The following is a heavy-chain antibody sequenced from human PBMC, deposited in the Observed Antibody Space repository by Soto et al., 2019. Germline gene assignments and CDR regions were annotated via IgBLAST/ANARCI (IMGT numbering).Heavy chain of an antibody. CDR1: GFTFSSYA. Sequence: AGGSLRLSCAASGFTFSSYAMHWVRQAPGKGLEWVAVISYDGSNKYYADSVKGRFTISRDNSKNTLYLQMNSLRAEDTAVYYCARDQVKITMIVVVITYLDYWGQGTLVTVSS. V-gene: IGHV3-30-3*01. CDR2: ISYDGSNK. J-gene: IGHJ4*02. D-gene: IGHD3-22*01. CDR3: ARDQVKITMIVVVITYLDY.